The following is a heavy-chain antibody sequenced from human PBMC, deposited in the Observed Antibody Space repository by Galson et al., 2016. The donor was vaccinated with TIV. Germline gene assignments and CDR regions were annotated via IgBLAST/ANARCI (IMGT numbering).Heavy chain of an antibody. V-gene: IGHV3-66*02. CDR2: ISDGGKT. CDR1: GLSVKINY. CDR3: ARDRVVDATYYYYYYGMDV. Sequence: SLRLSCAASGLSVKINYMTWVRQAPGKGLEWVSLISDGGKTYYPDSVRGRFTISRDNSKNTLYLQMNSLRLEDTAVYYCARDRVVDATYYYYYYGMDVWGQGTAVTVS. D-gene: IGHD2-15*01. J-gene: IGHJ6*02.